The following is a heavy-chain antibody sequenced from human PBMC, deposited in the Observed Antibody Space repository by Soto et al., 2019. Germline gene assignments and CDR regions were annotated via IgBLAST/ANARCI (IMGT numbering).Heavy chain of an antibody. CDR3: ARDLITVYSSSSAPHDY. D-gene: IGHD6-6*01. J-gene: IGHJ4*02. V-gene: IGHV3-48*02. CDR2: ISSSSSTI. CDR1: GFTFSSYS. Sequence: PGGSLRLSCAASGFTFSSYSMNWFRQAPGKGLEWVSYISSSSSTIYYADSVKGRFTISRDNAKNSLYLQMNSLRDEDTAVYYCARDLITVYSSSSAPHDYWGQGTLVTVSS.